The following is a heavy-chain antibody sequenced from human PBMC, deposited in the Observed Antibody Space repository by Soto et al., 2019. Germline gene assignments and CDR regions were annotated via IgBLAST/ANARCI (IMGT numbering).Heavy chain of an antibody. D-gene: IGHD1-26*01. CDR1: GFTFSDSA. J-gene: IGHJ4*02. V-gene: IGHV3-23*01. CDR2: ISGGRGDST. CDR3: AKAVGPTAPSSRVFDC. Sequence: PGGSLRLSCVASGFTFSDSAMSWVRQAPGKGLEWVSVISGGRGDSTEYADSLKGRFSIPRDNSRNTLYLQMSSLRADDTAVYYCAKAVGPTAPSSRVFDCWGQGSLVTVSS.